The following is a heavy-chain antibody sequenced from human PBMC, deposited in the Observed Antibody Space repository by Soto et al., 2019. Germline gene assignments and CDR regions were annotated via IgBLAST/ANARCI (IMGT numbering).Heavy chain of an antibody. CDR3: ARGDAAYDSSGYYYY. J-gene: IGHJ3*01. Sequence: SVKVSCKASGGTFSSYAISWVRQAPGQGLEWMGGIIPIFGTANYAQKFQGRVTITADESTSTAYMELSSLRSEDTAVYYCARGDAAYDSSGYYYYWGQGTMVTVSS. V-gene: IGHV1-69*13. CDR2: IIPIFGTA. CDR1: GGTFSSYA. D-gene: IGHD3-22*01.